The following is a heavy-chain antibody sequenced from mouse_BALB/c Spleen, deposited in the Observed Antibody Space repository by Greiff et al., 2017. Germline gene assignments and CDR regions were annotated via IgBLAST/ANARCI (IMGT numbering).Heavy chain of an antibody. Sequence: QVQLQQPGAELVKPGASVKLSCKASGYTFTSYWMHWVKQRPGQGLEWIGEINPSNGRTNYNEKFKGKATLTVDKSSSTAYMQLSSLTSEDSAVYYCAREERNGPQGFDYWGQGTLVTVSA. J-gene: IGHJ3*01. CDR3: AREERNGPQGFDY. CDR1: GYTFTSYW. CDR2: INPSNGRT. D-gene: IGHD1-2*01. V-gene: IGHV1S81*02.